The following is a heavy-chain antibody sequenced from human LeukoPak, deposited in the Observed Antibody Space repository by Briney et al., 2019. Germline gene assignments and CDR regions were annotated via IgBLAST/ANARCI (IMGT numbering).Heavy chain of an antibody. V-gene: IGHV3-30*04. Sequence: GGSLRLSCAASGFTFSSYAMHWVRQAPGKGLEWVAVISYDGSNKYYADSVKGRFTISRDNSKNTLYLQMNSLRAEDTAVYYCARGPCIAVAGTLDYWGQGTLVTVSS. CDR3: ARGPCIAVAGTLDY. CDR2: ISYDGSNK. J-gene: IGHJ4*02. D-gene: IGHD6-19*01. CDR1: GFTFSSYA.